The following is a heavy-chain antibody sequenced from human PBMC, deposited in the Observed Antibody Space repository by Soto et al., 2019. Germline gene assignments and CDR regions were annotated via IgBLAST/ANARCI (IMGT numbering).Heavy chain of an antibody. CDR2: IIPILGIA. Sequence: QVQLVQSGAEVKKPGSSVKVSCKASGGTFSSYTISWVRQAPGQGLEWMGRIIPILGIANYAQKFQGSVTITADKSTSTAYMELSSLRSEDTAVYYCAHGRWEESRDGSRGWFDPWGQGTLVTVSS. CDR3: AHGRWEESRDGSRGWFDP. V-gene: IGHV1-69*02. D-gene: IGHD1-26*01. CDR1: GGTFSSYT. J-gene: IGHJ5*02.